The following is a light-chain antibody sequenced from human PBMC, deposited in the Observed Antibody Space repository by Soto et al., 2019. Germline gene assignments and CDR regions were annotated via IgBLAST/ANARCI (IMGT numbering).Light chain of an antibody. V-gene: IGLV2-8*01. CDR1: SSDVGGYNC. CDR3: SSYAGSNTVL. CDR2: EVT. Sequence: QSALTQPPSASGSPGQSVTISCTGTSSDVGGYNCVSWYQQHPGKAPQRMIYEVTKRPSGVPDRFSGSKSGNTASLTVSGLQAEDEADYYCSSYAGSNTVLFGGGTKLTVL. J-gene: IGLJ2*01.